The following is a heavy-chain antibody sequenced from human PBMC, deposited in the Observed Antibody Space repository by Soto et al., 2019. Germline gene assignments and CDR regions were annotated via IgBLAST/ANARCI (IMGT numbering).Heavy chain of an antibody. D-gene: IGHD3-22*01. V-gene: IGHV6-1*01. CDR1: GDSVSRNSAA. Sequence: SQTLPLTCAISGDSVSRNSAAWNWIRQSPSRGLEWLGRTYYRSKWYNDYAVSVKSRITINPDTSKNQFSLQLNSVTPEDTAVYYCARDSPDAAGYYYDSSGYRSPKYYFDYWGQGTLVTVSS. CDR3: ARDSPDAAGYYYDSSGYRSPKYYFDY. CDR2: TYYRSKWYN. J-gene: IGHJ4*02.